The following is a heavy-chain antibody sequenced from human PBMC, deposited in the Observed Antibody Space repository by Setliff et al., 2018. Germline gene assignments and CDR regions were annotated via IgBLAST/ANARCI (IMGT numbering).Heavy chain of an antibody. Sequence: PSETLSLTCTVSGGSVGNSHYYWSWIRQPAGKGLEWIGRIYTTWSTNYSPSLKSRVTISLDTSKSQFFLKLNSVTAADTGVYYCARMTGFFYVDAWGKGTTVTVSS. CDR3: ARMTGFFYVDA. J-gene: IGHJ6*03. V-gene: IGHV4-61*02. CDR1: GGSVGNSHYY. CDR2: IYTTWST. D-gene: IGHD3-3*01.